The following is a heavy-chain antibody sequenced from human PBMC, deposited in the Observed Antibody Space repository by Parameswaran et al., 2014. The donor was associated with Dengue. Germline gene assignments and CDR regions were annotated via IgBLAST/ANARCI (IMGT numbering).Heavy chain of an antibody. CDR2: INVYSGNT. D-gene: IGHD2-21*02. CDR3: ARFFYNGLTASPFDF. V-gene: IGHV1-18*01. J-gene: IGHJ4*02. Sequence: VRQAPGQGLEWMGWINVYSGNTNYAQNLPGRVTLTTDTSTNTAYMELRSLRSDDTAVYYCARFFYNGLTASPFDFWGQGTLVTV.